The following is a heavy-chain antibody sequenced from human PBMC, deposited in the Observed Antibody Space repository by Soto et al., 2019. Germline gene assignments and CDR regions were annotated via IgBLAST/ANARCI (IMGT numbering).Heavy chain of an antibody. CDR2: IYSDGTT. V-gene: IGHV3-53*01. J-gene: IGHJ5*02. CDR3: ARDRPSYA. D-gene: IGHD3-16*01. Sequence: GSLRLSCVASGLTVSSNYMNWVRQAPGKGLEWVSVIYSDGTTYYADSVKGRFTISRDNSKNTLYLQMNSLRAEDTAVYYCARDRPSYAWGQGTLVTVSS. CDR1: GLTVSSNY.